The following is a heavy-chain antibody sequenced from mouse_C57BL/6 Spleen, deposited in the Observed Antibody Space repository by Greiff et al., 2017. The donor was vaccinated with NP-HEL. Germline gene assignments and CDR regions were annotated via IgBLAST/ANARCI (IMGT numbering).Heavy chain of an antibody. CDR3: ASPHARDY. CDR2: IYPGDGDT. J-gene: IGHJ2*01. CDR1: GYAFSSSW. Sequence: VQLQQSGPELVKPGASVKISCKASGYAFSSSWMNWVKQRPGKGLEWIGRIYPGDGDTNYNGKFKGKATLTADKSSSTAYMQLSSLTSEDSAVYFCASPHARDYWGQGTTLTVSS. V-gene: IGHV1-82*01.